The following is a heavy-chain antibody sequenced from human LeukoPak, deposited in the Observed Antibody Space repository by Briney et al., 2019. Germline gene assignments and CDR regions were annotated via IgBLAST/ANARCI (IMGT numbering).Heavy chain of an antibody. D-gene: IGHD1-26*01. CDR1: GFTFSDYY. Sequence: PGGSLRLSCAASGFTFSDYYMSWIRQAPRKGLEWVSYINSSGTTIYYADSVKGRFTISRDNAKNSLYLQMNSLRAEDTAVYYCARDPPDRGARFYYYYMDVWGKGTTVTVPS. CDR2: INSSGTTI. J-gene: IGHJ6*03. V-gene: IGHV3-11*04. CDR3: ARDPPDRGARFYYYYMDV.